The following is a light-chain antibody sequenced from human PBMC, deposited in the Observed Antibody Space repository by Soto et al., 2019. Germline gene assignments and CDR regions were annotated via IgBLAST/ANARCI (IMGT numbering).Light chain of an antibody. J-gene: IGLJ3*02. Sequence: QSVLTQPPSVSGAPGQRVTISCTGSSSNIGAGYVVHWYQQLPGTAPKLLIYDNSNRPSGVPDRFSGSKSGTSASLAITGLQAEDEADYYCQSYDSSLSGGVFGGGTKLTVL. CDR1: SSNIGAGYV. CDR2: DNS. CDR3: QSYDSSLSGGV. V-gene: IGLV1-40*01.